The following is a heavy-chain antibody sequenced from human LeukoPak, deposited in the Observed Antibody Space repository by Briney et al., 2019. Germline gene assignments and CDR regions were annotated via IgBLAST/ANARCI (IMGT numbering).Heavy chain of an antibody. D-gene: IGHD5-24*01. CDR2: ISGSNSYI. Sequence: GGSLRLSCAASGFTFSSYTMHWIRQAPGKGLEWVSSISGSNSYIFYADSVKGRFTVSRDNAKDSLYLQMNSLRAEDTAVYYCARGLVEMATRYFDLWGRGTLVTVSS. CDR3: ARGLVEMATRYFDL. V-gene: IGHV3-21*04. CDR1: GFTFSSYT. J-gene: IGHJ2*01.